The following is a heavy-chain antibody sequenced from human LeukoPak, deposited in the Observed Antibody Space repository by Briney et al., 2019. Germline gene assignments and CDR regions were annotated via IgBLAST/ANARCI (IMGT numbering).Heavy chain of an antibody. J-gene: IGHJ6*03. CDR1: GGSFSGYY. CDR3: ARCRLLRYFDWLPDMDV. Sequence: SETLSLTCAVYGGSFSGYYWSWIRQPPGKGLEWIGEINHSGSTNYNPSLKSRVTISVDTSKNQFSLKLSSVTAADTAVYYCARCRLLRYFDWLPDMDVWGKGTTVTVSS. D-gene: IGHD3-9*01. CDR2: INHSGST. V-gene: IGHV4-34*01.